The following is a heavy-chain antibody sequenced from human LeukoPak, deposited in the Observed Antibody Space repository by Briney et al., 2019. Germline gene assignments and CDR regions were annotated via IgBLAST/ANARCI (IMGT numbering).Heavy chain of an antibody. CDR2: ISSSSSYI. D-gene: IGHD3-22*01. CDR3: AREDNYYDSSGYHTGFDY. CDR1: GFTFSSYS. Sequence: GGSLRLSCAASGFTFSSYSKNWVRQAPGKGLERVSSISSSSSYIYYADSVKGRFTISRDNAKNSLYLQMNSLRAEDTAVYYCAREDNYYDSSGYHTGFDYWGQGTLVTVSS. J-gene: IGHJ4*02. V-gene: IGHV3-21*01.